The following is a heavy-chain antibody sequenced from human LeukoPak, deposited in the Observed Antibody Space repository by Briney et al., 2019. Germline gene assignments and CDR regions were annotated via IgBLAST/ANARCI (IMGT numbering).Heavy chain of an antibody. V-gene: IGHV4-4*07. J-gene: IGHJ3*02. CDR1: GGSISSYY. CDR2: IYTSGST. Sequence: PSETLSLTCTVSGGSISSYYWSWLRQPAGKGLEGIGRIYTSGSTNYNPSLKRRVTMSVDTSKNQFSLKLSSVTAADTAVYYCSRAGFLSAFDIWGQGTMVTVSS. CDR3: SRAGFLSAFDI. D-gene: IGHD3-3*01.